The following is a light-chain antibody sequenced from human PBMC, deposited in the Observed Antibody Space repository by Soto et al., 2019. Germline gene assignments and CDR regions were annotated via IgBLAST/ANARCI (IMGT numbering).Light chain of an antibody. J-gene: IGLJ3*02. CDR3: GSYTSCSTRV. V-gene: IGLV2-14*01. Sequence: QSALTQPASVSGSPGQSITISCTGTSSDVGGYNYVSWYQQHPGKAPKLMIYEVSNRPSGVSNRFSGSKSGNTASLTISGLQAEDEADYYCGSYTSCSTRVFGGGTKVTVL. CDR2: EVS. CDR1: SSDVGGYNY.